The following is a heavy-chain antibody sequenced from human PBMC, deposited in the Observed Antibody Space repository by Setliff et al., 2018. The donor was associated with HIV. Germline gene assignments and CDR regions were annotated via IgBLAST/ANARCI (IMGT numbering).Heavy chain of an antibody. CDR2: IYPSDSDT. Sequence: PGESLKISCKDSGDKFTNYWLGWVCQMPGKGLEWIGVIYPSDSDTRYSPSFKGQVTISADRSINTAYLQWSSLRDSDTAMYYCARGGGLNFRYHDWFVKIWGQGTLVTVS. CDR1: GDKFTNYW. D-gene: IGHD3-9*01. J-gene: IGHJ3*02. CDR3: ARGGGLNFRYHDWFVKI. V-gene: IGHV5-51*01.